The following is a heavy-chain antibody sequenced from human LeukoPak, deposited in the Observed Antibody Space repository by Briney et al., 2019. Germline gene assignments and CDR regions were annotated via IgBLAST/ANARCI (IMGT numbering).Heavy chain of an antibody. CDR3: AKVPDGSPRGYWYFDL. J-gene: IGHJ2*01. V-gene: IGHV3-23*01. Sequence: GGSLRLSCAASGFTFSGYAMSWVRQGPGTGLEWVSTISASGGSTYYADSVKGRFTISRDNPKNTLYEQMSSLRAEDTAIYFCAKVPDGSPRGYWYFDLWGRGTLVTVSS. CDR2: ISASGGST. D-gene: IGHD5-24*01. CDR1: GFTFSGYA.